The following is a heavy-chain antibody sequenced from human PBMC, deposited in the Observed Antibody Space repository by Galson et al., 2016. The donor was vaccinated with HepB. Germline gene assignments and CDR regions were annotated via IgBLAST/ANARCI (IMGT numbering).Heavy chain of an antibody. Sequence: SLRLSCAASGFTFTRYWMNWVRQAPGKGLEWVANIKEDGSEKYYVDSVKGRFTISRDSATNSLYLQMNSLRAEDTAVYYCAREDPGKINSDWYSRFFDYWGQGALVTVSS. CDR3: AREDPGKINSDWYSRFFDY. CDR2: IKEDGSEK. V-gene: IGHV3-7*01. J-gene: IGHJ4*02. CDR1: GFTFTRYW. D-gene: IGHD6-19*01.